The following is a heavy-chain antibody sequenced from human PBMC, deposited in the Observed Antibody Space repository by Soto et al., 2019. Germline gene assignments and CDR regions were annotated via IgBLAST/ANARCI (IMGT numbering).Heavy chain of an antibody. Sequence: ASVKVSCKASGYTFTSYAMHWVRQAPGQRLEWMGWINAGNGNTKYSQKFQGRVTITRDTSASTAYMELRSLRSDDTAVYYCASSFTSSQWRYGMDVWGQGTTVTVSS. CDR3: ASSFTSSQWRYGMDV. CDR1: GYTFTSYA. CDR2: INAGNGNT. J-gene: IGHJ6*02. V-gene: IGHV1-3*01. D-gene: IGHD2-2*01.